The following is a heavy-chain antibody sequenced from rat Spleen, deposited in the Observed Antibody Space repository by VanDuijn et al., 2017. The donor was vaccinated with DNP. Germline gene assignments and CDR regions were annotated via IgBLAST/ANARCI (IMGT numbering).Heavy chain of an antibody. V-gene: IGHV5-31*01. CDR2: ITTGGDIT. D-gene: IGHD4-1*01. CDR3: ASGFGWFAY. Sequence: EVKLVESGGGPVQPGRSLKLSCAVSGFNFNDYWMTWVRQVPGKGLEWVASITTGGDITYYPDSVKGRFTVSRDHAKNTLYLRLNSLRSEDTATYYCASGFGWFAYWGQGTLVTVSS. J-gene: IGHJ3*01. CDR1: GFNFNDYW.